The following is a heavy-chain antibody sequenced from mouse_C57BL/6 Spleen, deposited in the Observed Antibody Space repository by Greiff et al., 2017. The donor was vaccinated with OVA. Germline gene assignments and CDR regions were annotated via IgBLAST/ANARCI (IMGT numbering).Heavy chain of an antibody. V-gene: IGHV1-76*01. J-gene: IGHJ3*01. CDR1: GYTFTDYY. Sequence: VQLQESGAELVRPGASVKLSCKASGYTFTDYYINWVKQRPGQGLEWIARIYPGSGNTYYNETFKGKATLTAEKSSSTAYMQLSSLTSEDSAVYFCARAEDPSWFAYWGQGTLVTVSA. CDR2: IYPGSGNT. CDR3: ARAEDPSWFAY.